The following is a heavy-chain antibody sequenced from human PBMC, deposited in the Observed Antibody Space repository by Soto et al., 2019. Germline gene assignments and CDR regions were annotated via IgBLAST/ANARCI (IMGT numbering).Heavy chain of an antibody. D-gene: IGHD3-3*01. CDR3: ARPSRITIFGVTDYAMDV. V-gene: IGHV5-10-1*01. CDR2: IDPSDSYT. Sequence: GESLKISCKGSGYSFTSYWINWVRQMPGKGLEWMGRIDPSDSYTNYSPSFRGHVTISADKSISTAYLQWSNLKASDTAIYYCARPSRITIFGVTDYAMDVWGQGTTVTVS. J-gene: IGHJ6*02. CDR1: GYSFTSYW.